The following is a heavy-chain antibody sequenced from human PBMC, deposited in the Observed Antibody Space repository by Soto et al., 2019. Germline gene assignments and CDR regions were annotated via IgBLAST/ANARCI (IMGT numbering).Heavy chain of an antibody. D-gene: IGHD1-26*01. CDR2: IWYDGSNK. CDR3: ARAEYSGSYFDY. CDR1: GFTFSSYG. V-gene: IGHV3-33*01. Sequence: GGSLRLSCAASGFTFSSYGMHWVRQAPGKGLEWVAVIWYDGSNKYYADSVKGRFTISRDNSKNTLYLQMNSLRAEDTAVYYCARAEYSGSYFDYWGQGTLVTVSS. J-gene: IGHJ4*02.